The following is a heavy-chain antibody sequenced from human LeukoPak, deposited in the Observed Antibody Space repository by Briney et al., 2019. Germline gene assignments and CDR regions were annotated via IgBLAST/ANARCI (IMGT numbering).Heavy chain of an antibody. J-gene: IGHJ4*02. CDR3: APESDRILYY. V-gene: IGHV1-69*04. D-gene: IGHD2-15*01. CDR1: GGTFSSYA. Sequence: GSSVKVFCKASGGTFSSYAISWVRQAPGQGLEWMGRIIPILGIANYAQKFQGRVTIAADKSTSTAYMELSSLRSEDTAVYYCAPESDRILYYWGQGTLVTVSS. CDR2: IIPILGIA.